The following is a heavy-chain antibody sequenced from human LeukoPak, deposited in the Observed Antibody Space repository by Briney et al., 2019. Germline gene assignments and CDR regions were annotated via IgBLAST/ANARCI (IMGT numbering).Heavy chain of an antibody. D-gene: IGHD3-22*01. CDR3: ARDALYYYDSSGYYFDR. J-gene: IGHJ4*02. V-gene: IGHV3-20*04. Sequence: PGGSLRLSCAASGFTFDDYGMSWVRQAPGKGLEWVSGINWDGGSTGYADSVKGRFTISRDNAKNSLYLQMNSLRAEDTALYYCARDALYYYDSSGYYFDRWGQGTLVTVSS. CDR2: INWDGGST. CDR1: GFTFDDYG.